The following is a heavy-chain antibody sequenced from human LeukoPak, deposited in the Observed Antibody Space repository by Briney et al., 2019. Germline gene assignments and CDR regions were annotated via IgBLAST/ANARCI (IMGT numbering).Heavy chain of an antibody. CDR3: TKDLMTGFSSGWYFGY. Sequence: GGSLRLSCAASGLTFKSIAMSWVRQAPGKGLEWVAVSSGNEDSTHYADSVRGRFVISTDNSKNTLFLQMNSLRAEDTAVYYCTKDLMTGFSSGWYFGYWGQGTLVTVSS. CDR2: SSGNEDST. CDR1: GLTFKSIA. J-gene: IGHJ4*02. V-gene: IGHV3-23*01. D-gene: IGHD6-19*01.